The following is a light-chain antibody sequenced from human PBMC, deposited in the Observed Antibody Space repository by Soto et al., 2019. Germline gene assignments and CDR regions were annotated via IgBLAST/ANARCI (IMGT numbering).Light chain of an antibody. Sequence: EIVMTQSPATLSVSPGGRATLSCRASQSISDTLAWYQQKPGQAPRLLIYGASRRATGIPDRFSGSGSGTDFTLTIGRLEPEDFAVYYCHQYDASPITFGQGTRLEIK. V-gene: IGKV3-20*01. CDR2: GAS. J-gene: IGKJ5*01. CDR1: QSISDT. CDR3: HQYDASPIT.